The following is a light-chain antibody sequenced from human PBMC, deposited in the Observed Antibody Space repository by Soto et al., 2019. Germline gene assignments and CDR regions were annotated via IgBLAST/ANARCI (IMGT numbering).Light chain of an antibody. Sequence: QSVLAQPPSASGTPGQRVTLSCSGSSSNIGSNAVNWYQQRPGTAPKLLMYANTKRPSGVPDRFSGSKSGTSASLAISGLQSEDEADYYCAAWDDRLNGYVFGTGTKVTV. J-gene: IGLJ1*01. V-gene: IGLV1-44*01. CDR2: ANT. CDR3: AAWDDRLNGYV. CDR1: SSNIGSNA.